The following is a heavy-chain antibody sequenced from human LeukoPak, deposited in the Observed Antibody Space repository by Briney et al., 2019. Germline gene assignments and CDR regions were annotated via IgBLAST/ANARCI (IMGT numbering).Heavy chain of an antibody. CDR2: IIPIFDTT. Sequence: RASVKVSCKASGGTFSSYVISWVRQAPGQGLEWMGGIIPIFDTTNYAQKFQGRVTITADESTSTAYMELSSLRSEDTAVYYCAVGVRGSGSYQIWGHAFDIWGQGTMVTVSS. D-gene: IGHD3-10*01. CDR1: GGTFSSYV. J-gene: IGHJ3*02. CDR3: AVGVRGSGSYQIWGHAFDI. V-gene: IGHV1-69*13.